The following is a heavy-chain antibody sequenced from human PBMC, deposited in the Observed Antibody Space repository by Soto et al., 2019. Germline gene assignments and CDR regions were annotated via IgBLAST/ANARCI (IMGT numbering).Heavy chain of an antibody. CDR3: ASVRGQYSYGMDV. D-gene: IGHD3-10*02. Sequence: QVQLQESGPGLVKPSGTLSLTCAVSGGSISSSNWWSWVRQPPGKGLEWIGEIYHSGSTNYNPSLKIRVTISVDKSKNQFSLKLSSVTAADTTVYYCASVRGQYSYGMDVWGQGTTVTVSS. J-gene: IGHJ6*02. V-gene: IGHV4-4*02. CDR2: IYHSGST. CDR1: GGSISSSNW.